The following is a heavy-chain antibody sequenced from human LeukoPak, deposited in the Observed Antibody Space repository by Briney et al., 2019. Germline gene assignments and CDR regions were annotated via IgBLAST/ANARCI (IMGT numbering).Heavy chain of an antibody. CDR3: ARNPTGDYDY. CDR1: GFTFHDYA. V-gene: IGHV3-74*01. J-gene: IGHJ4*02. D-gene: IGHD2-8*02. CDR2: INRVGSIT. Sequence: GGSLTLSCAASGFTFHDYAMHWVRPAPGKGLLWVSHINRVGSITDYADSVKGRFTISRDNARNTLSLQMDSLRVEDTAVYYCARNPTGDYDYWGQGALVTVSS.